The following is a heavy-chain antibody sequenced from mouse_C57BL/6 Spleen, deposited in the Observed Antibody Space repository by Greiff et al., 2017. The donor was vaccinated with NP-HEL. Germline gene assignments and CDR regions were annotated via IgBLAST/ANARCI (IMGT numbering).Heavy chain of an antibody. Sequence: VQLVESGPGLVQPSQSLSITCTVSGFSLTSYGVHWVRQSPGKGLEWLGVIWSGGSTDYNAAFISRLSISKDNSKSQVFFKMNSLQADDTAIYYCARGSFTGTFAYWGQGTLVTVSA. D-gene: IGHD4-1*01. CDR2: IWSGGST. CDR3: ARGSFTGTFAY. CDR1: GFSLTSYG. J-gene: IGHJ3*01. V-gene: IGHV2-2*01.